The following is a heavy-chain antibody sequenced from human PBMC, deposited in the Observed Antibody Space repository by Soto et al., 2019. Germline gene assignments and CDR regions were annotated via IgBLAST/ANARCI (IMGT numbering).Heavy chain of an antibody. CDR3: XRXSTXXXXXXAFDX. Sequence: QVQLVQSGAEVKKPGASVKVSCKASGYTFTNYGVSWVRQAPGQGLEWMGWISGYNGRTNYAQKLQGRVTMTTDTSTSTAYMELRSLRSDDTAVXYXXRXSTXXXXXXAFDXXXXGTMVTVSS. D-gene: IGHD4-17*01. CDR2: ISGYNGRT. J-gene: IGHJ3*02. V-gene: IGHV1-18*01. CDR1: GYTFTNYG.